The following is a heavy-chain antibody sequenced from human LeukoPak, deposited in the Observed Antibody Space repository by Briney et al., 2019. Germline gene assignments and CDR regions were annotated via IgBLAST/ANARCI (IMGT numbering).Heavy chain of an antibody. CDR1: GGSISSYY. Sequence: SETLSLTCTVSGGSISSYYWSWIRQPPGKGLEWIGYIYYSGSTNYNPSLKSRVTISVDTSKNQFSLELSSVTAADTAVYYCARNGALRYFDLWGRGTLVTVSS. J-gene: IGHJ2*01. CDR3: ARNGALRYFDL. D-gene: IGHD4-17*01. V-gene: IGHV4-59*01. CDR2: IYYSGST.